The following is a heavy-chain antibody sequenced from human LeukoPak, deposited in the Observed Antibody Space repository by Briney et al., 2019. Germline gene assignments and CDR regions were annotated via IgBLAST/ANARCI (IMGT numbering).Heavy chain of an antibody. V-gene: IGHV4-4*07. D-gene: IGHD5-12*01. Sequence: SETLSLTCTVSGGSISSYYWSWIRQPAGKGLEWIGRIYTSGSTNYNPSLKSRVTMSVDTSKNQFSLKLSSVTAADTAVYYCARGGAYEYYYYYMDVWGKGTTVTVSS. CDR2: IYTSGST. CDR1: GGSISSYY. CDR3: ARGGAYEYYYYYMDV. J-gene: IGHJ6*03.